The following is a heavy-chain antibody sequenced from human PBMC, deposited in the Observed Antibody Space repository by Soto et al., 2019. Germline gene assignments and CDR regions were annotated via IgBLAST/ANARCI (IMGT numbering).Heavy chain of an antibody. CDR1: GYTFTSYG. V-gene: IGHV1-18*01. CDR3: ARGYYDILTGYLPPSGYYYYGMDV. Sequence: ASVKVSCKASGYTFTSYGISWVRQAPGQGLEWMGWISAYFGKANYAQKLQGRVTITADESTSTAYMELSSLRSEDTAVYYCARGYYDILTGYLPPSGYYYYGMDVWGQGTTVTVSS. D-gene: IGHD3-9*01. CDR2: ISAYFGKA. J-gene: IGHJ6*02.